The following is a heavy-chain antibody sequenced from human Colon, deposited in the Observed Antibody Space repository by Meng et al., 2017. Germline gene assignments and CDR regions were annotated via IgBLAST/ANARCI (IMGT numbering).Heavy chain of an antibody. J-gene: IGHJ4*02. CDR2: VHHRGIT. CDR1: GDSISSGSY. Sequence: SETLSLTCAVSGDSISSGSYWGWIRQSPEKGLEWIGSVHHRGITFYNLSLKSRVTISLDTSKNRFSLTLTSVTAADTAVYYCASQWLIRRVDYWGQGTLVTVSS. CDR3: ASQWLIRRVDY. D-gene: IGHD5-12*01. V-gene: IGHV4-38-2*01.